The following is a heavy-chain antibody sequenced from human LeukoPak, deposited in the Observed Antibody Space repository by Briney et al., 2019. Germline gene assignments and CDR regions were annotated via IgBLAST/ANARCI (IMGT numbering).Heavy chain of an antibody. V-gene: IGHV3-23*01. J-gene: IGHJ6*03. CDR2: ISDSGDTT. D-gene: IGHD3-22*01. Sequence: GGSLRLSCAASGFTVSSNYMSWVRQAPGKGLEWVSVISDSGDTTYYADSVKGRFTISRDNSKNTVYLQMNSLRVEDTAVYYCAKGYDSTYYFYYFMDVWGKGTTVTISS. CDR3: AKGYDSTYYFYYFMDV. CDR1: GFTVSSNY.